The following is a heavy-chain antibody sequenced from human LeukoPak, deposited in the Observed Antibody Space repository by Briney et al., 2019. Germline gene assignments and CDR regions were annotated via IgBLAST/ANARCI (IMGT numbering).Heavy chain of an antibody. CDR1: GYSFTSYW. D-gene: IGHD1-26*01. CDR2: IYPGDSDT. CDR3: ARHARYRGEGDDAFDI. Sequence: RESPKISCKGSGYSFTSYWIGWVRQMPGKGLEWMGIIYPGDSDTRYSPSFQGQVTISADKSISTAYLQWSSLKASDTAMYYCARHARYRGEGDDAFDIWGQGTMVTVSS. J-gene: IGHJ3*02. V-gene: IGHV5-51*01.